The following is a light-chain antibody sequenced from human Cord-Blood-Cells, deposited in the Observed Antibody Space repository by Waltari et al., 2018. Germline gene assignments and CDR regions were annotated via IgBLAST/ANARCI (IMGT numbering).Light chain of an antibody. CDR3: QQSYSAPRT. CDR2: AAS. Sequence: DIQMPQSPSSLSASVGDRGTITCRASQSIRSYLNWYQQKPGKAPKLLIYAASSLQSGVPSRFSGSGYGTDFTLTIISLQPEDVATFYCQQSYSAPRTVGQGTKVEIK. V-gene: IGKV1-39*01. J-gene: IGKJ1*01. CDR1: QSIRSY.